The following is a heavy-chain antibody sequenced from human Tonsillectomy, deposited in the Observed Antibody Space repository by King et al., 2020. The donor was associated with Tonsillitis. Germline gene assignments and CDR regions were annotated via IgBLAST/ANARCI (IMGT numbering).Heavy chain of an antibody. D-gene: IGHD6-13*01. CDR3: ARDIGAAAGTSPGY. Sequence: QLVQSGAEVKRPGASVKVSCKASGYTFTSYGFSWVRQTPGKGLGLMGWISPYNGCTNYAQKPQGKVTMTTDTSTSTAYMDLRSLRSDDTAVYYCARDIGAAAGTSPGYWGQGTLVTVSS. V-gene: IGHV1-18*01. J-gene: IGHJ4*02. CDR2: ISPYNGCT. CDR1: GYTFTSYG.